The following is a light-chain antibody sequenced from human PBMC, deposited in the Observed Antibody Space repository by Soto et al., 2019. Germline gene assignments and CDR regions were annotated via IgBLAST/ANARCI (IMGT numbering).Light chain of an antibody. V-gene: IGKV3-20*01. Sequence: DIVLTQSPGTLSLSPGERATLSCTASHSLSSKSLVWYQQKSGQTPRVLIYDASSRATGIPDRFSGSGSGTDFTLTISRLEHEDSAVYFCQQYDTAPTFGQGTKVEIK. CDR2: DAS. J-gene: IGKJ1*01. CDR3: QQYDTAPT. CDR1: HSLSSKS.